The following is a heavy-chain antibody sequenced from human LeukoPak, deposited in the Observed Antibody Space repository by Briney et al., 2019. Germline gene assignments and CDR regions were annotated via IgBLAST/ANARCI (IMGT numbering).Heavy chain of an antibody. J-gene: IGHJ4*02. D-gene: IGHD3-10*01. V-gene: IGHV1-69*04. CDR1: ECTFSSYA. Sequence: SSVTVSCKASECTFSSYAISWVRQAAGPGLEWMGRIIPILGIANYAQKFQGRVTITADKSTSTAYMELSSLRSEDTAVYYCAAMVRGVITESHWGQGTLVTVSS. CDR2: IIPILGIA. CDR3: AAMVRGVITESH.